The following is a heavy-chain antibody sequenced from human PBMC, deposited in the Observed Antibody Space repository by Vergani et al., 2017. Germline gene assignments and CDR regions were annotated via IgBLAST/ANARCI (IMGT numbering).Heavy chain of an antibody. CDR3: ASVIPWGMDTAMVTGGYYGIDV. CDR1: GGSISSYY. Sequence: QVQLQESGPGLVKPSETLSLTCTVSGGSISSYYWSWIWQPPGKGLEWIWYIYYSGSTNYNPSLKSRVTISVDTSKTQFSLKLSSVTAADTAVSYCASVIPWGMDTAMVTGGYYGIDVWGQGTTVTVSS. CDR2: IYYSGST. V-gene: IGHV4-59*01. J-gene: IGHJ6*02. D-gene: IGHD5-18*01.